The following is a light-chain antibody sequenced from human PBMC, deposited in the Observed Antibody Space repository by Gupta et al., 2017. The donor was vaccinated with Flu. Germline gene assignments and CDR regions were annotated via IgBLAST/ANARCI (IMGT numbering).Light chain of an antibody. CDR1: SSDIGGYNY. V-gene: IGLV2-14*01. J-gene: IGLJ3*02. CDR2: KVT. CDR3: GSYKSSSTCV. Sequence: QSALIQPDSVSGSPGQSNTVSCTGTSSDIGGYNYLSWYLQHPGKAPKLIIYKVTNRPSVVSNCFSGSKSGNTASLTVSGLQAEDEADYCCGSYKSSSTCVFGGGTKLTVL.